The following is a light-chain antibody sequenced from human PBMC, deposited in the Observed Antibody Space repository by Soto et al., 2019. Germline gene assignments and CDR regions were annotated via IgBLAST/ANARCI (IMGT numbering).Light chain of an antibody. CDR1: QSVSSN. CDR3: QQCYNWPRT. V-gene: IGKV3-15*01. J-gene: IGKJ1*01. CDR2: GAS. Sequence: EIVMTQSPGTLSVSPGERATLSCRASQSVSSNLAWYQQKPGQAPRLLIYGASTRATGIPARFSGSGSETEFTLTISRLQAEDFAVYYCQQCYNWPRTFGQGTKVEIK.